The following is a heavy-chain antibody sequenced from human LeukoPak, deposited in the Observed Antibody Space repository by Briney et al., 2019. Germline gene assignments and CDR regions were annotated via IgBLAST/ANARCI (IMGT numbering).Heavy chain of an antibody. D-gene: IGHD6-6*01. V-gene: IGHV3-11*06. J-gene: IGHJ3*02. CDR3: ARGRIAARGAFDI. Sequence: GRFTISRDNAKNSLYLQMNSLRAEDTAVYYCARGRIAARGAFDIWGQGTMVTVSS.